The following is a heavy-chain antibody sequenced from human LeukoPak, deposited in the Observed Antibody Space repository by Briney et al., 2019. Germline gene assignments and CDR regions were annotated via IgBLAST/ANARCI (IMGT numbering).Heavy chain of an antibody. CDR2: INPSSGGT. D-gene: IGHD6-13*01. J-gene: IGHJ3*02. CDR1: GGTFTIYG. V-gene: IGHV1-2*02. Sequence: GASVTVSCTSSGGTFTIYGISWVRQAPGQGREWMGWINPSSGGTNYAQKLQGRVTMTRDTAISTAYMELSRLRSDDTAVYYCAKAGAALRDAFDIWGQGTMVTVSS. CDR3: AKAGAALRDAFDI.